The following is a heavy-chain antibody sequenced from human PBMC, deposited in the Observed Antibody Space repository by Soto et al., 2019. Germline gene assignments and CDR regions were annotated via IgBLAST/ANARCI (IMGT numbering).Heavy chain of an antibody. V-gene: IGHV1-18*01. D-gene: IGHD3-16*02. CDR2: ISAYNGNT. CDR1: GYTFTSYG. J-gene: IGHJ4*02. CDR3: ASLDYVWGSYHLDY. Sequence: ASVKVSCKASGYTFTSYGISWVRQAPGQGLEWMGWISAYNGNTNYAQKLQGRVTMTTDTSTSTAYMELRSLRSDDTAVYYCASLDYVWGSYHLDYWGQGTLVTVSS.